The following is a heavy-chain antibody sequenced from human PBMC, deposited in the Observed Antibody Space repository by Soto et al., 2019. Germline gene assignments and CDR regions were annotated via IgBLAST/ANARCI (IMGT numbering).Heavy chain of an antibody. CDR2: ISPYNGNT. D-gene: IGHD3-16*01. Sequence: QVQLVQSGAEVKKPGASVKVSCEASGYTFTTYGISWVRQAPGQGLEWMGWISPYNGNTNYAQKFQGRVTLTTDTSTTTAYMDVRSLRSDDTAVYYCARGAPTWTYGMDVWGRGTTVTVSS. CDR3: ARGAPTWTYGMDV. J-gene: IGHJ6*02. CDR1: GYTFTTYG. V-gene: IGHV1-18*01.